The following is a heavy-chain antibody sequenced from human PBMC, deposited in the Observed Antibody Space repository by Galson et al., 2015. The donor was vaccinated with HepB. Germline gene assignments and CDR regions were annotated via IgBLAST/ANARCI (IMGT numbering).Heavy chain of an antibody. D-gene: IGHD3-22*01. J-gene: IGHJ3*02. Sequence: SLRLSCAASGFTFSNAWMSWVRQAPGKGLEWVGRIKSKTDGGTTDYAAPVKGRFTISRDDSKNTLYLQMNSLKTEDTAVYYCTKYYYDSSPDAFDIWGQGTMVTVSS. CDR2: IKSKTDGGTT. CDR1: GFTFSNAW. CDR3: TKYYYDSSPDAFDI. V-gene: IGHV3-15*01.